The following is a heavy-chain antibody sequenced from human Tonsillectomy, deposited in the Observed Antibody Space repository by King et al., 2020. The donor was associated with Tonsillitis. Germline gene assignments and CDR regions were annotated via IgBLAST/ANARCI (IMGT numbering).Heavy chain of an antibody. CDR2: IYTSGST. CDR3: ARARGPLALEALDY. Sequence: VQLQESGPGLVKPSQTLSLTCTVSGGSISSGSYYWSWIRQPAGKGLEWIGRIYTSGSTNYNPSLKSRVTISVDTSKNQFSLKLSSVTAADTAVYYCARARGPLALEALDYWSQGTLVTVSS. CDR1: GGSISSGSYY. J-gene: IGHJ4*02. D-gene: IGHD3-10*01. V-gene: IGHV4-61*02.